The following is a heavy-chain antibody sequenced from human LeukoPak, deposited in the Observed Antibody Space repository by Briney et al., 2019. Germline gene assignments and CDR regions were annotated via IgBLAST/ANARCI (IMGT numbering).Heavy chain of an antibody. V-gene: IGHV3-21*06. Sequence: GGSLRLSCAASGFTFSSYTMNWVRQAPGKGLEWVSSISSSSSYIYYADSVKGRFTISRDNAKNSLYLQMDSLRAEDTAVYYCARDKRQERWPDYWGQRTLVTVSS. CDR3: ARDKRQERWPDY. CDR1: GFTFSSYT. CDR2: ISSSSSYI. J-gene: IGHJ4*02. D-gene: IGHD5-24*01.